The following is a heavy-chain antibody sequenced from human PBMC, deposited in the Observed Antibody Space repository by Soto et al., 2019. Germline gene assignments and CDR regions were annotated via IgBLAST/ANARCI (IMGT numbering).Heavy chain of an antibody. D-gene: IGHD3-3*01. CDR3: ATSEWNDAFDI. CDR1: GFTFSNVC. CDR2: IKRKTDGETT. V-gene: IGHV3-15*01. Sequence: EVQLVESGRGLVKPEGSLRVSCAASGFTFSNVCMTWIRQAPRKGLEWVSRIKRKTDGETTDYGSPVKGRFTVSRDDSKNTLYLQMNSLKTEYTGLYYCATSEWNDAFDIWGHGTMVTVSS. J-gene: IGHJ3*02.